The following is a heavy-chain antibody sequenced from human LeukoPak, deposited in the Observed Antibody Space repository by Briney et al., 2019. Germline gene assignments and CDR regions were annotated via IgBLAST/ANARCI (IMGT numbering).Heavy chain of an antibody. CDR2: INPNSGGT. J-gene: IGHJ4*02. CDR3: ARDRNGDYDC. D-gene: IGHD4-17*01. V-gene: IGHV1-2*02. Sequence: ASVKVSCKTSGYSFTGYYLHWVRQAPGQGLEWMGWINPNSGGTNYAQKFQGRVTMTRDTSISTTYMELSSLRSDDTAVYYCARDRNGDYDCWGQGTLVTVSS. CDR1: GYSFTGYY.